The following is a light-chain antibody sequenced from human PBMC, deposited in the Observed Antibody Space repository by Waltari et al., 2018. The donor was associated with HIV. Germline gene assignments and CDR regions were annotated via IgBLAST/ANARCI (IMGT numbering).Light chain of an antibody. V-gene: IGKV1-5*03. CDR3: LQYSDHSWT. CDR1: QSNSNW. Sequence: DIQMTQSPSTLSASVGDRVTISCRASQSNSNWLSWYQQKPGKAPKLLIHKASSLEPGVSSRFSGSGSGTEFVLTISSLRTEDFATYYCLQYSDHSWTFGQGTKV. J-gene: IGKJ1*01. CDR2: KAS.